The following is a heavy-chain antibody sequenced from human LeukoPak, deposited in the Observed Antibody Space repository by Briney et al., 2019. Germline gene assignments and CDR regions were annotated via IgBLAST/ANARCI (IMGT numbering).Heavy chain of an antibody. V-gene: IGHV3-7*01. J-gene: IGHJ4*02. Sequence: LSLTCTVSGGSFTSGGYYWSWVRQAPGKGLEWVANIKQDGSEKYYVDSVKGRFTISRDNAKNSLYLQMNSLRAEDTAVYYCARVYDFWSGYSPYYFDYWGQGTLVTVSS. CDR2: IKQDGSEK. D-gene: IGHD3-3*01. CDR3: ARVYDFWSGYSPYYFDY. CDR1: GGSFTSGGYY.